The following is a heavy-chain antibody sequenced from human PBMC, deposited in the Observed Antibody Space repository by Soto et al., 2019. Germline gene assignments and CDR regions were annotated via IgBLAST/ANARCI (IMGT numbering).Heavy chain of an antibody. J-gene: IGHJ4*02. CDR1: GFMFDSYA. CDR3: TKSADSAGWGVDF. D-gene: IGHD6-19*01. Sequence: ESGGGLVQPGGSLRLSCVASGFMFDSYAMNWVRQAPGKGLEWVSYISPGGDRIYYAESLKGRITISRDNARNSLSLQMNSLSDEDTAVYYCTKSADSAGWGVDFWGQGTLVTVSS. CDR2: ISPGGDRI. V-gene: IGHV3-48*02.